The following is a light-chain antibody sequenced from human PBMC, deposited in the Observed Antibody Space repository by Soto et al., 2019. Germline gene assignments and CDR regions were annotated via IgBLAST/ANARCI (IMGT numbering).Light chain of an antibody. V-gene: IGLV2-14*03. Sequence: QSALTQPDSVSGSPGQSITISCTGTSTDVGGYNYVSWHQQHPGKAPKLMIFDVSKRPSGVSNRFSGSKSGDTASLTISGLQAEDEADYYCSSYTRDKTVLFGGGTKLTVL. CDR3: SSYTRDKTVL. J-gene: IGLJ2*01. CDR2: DVS. CDR1: STDVGGYNY.